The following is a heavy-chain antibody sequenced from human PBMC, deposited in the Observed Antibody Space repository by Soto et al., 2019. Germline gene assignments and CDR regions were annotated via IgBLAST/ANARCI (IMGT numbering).Heavy chain of an antibody. CDR1: GFTFSSYE. D-gene: IGHD1-26*01. J-gene: IGHJ6*02. CDR3: ARDRGLSGNYYGMDV. V-gene: IGHV3-48*03. CDR2: ISSSGSTI. Sequence: EVQLVESGGGLVQPGGALRLSCAASGFTFSSYEMNWVRQAPGKGLEWVAYISSSGSTIYYADSVKGRFTISRDNAKNSLYLQMNRLRAEDTAVYYCARDRGLSGNYYGMDVWGQGTTVTVSS.